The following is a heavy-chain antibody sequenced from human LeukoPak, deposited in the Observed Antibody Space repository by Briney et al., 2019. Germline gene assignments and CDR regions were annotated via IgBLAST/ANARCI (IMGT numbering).Heavy chain of an antibody. V-gene: IGHV4-39*01. J-gene: IGHJ4*02. D-gene: IGHD4-17*01. Sequence: PSETLSLTCTVSGGSISSSSYFWGWIRHPPGKGLGWIGSIFYSGSTYYNPSLNSRVTISIDTSKNQFSLRLSSVTAADTAVYYCARQMNTVTAGYWGQGTLVTVSS. CDR2: IFYSGST. CDR1: GGSISSSSYF. CDR3: ARQMNTVTAGY.